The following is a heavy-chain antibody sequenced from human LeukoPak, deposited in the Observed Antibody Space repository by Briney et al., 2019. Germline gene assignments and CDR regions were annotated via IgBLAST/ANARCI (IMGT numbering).Heavy chain of an antibody. V-gene: IGHV1-8*03. CDR1: GYTFTGYY. J-gene: IGHJ6*03. D-gene: IGHD6-13*01. CDR3: ARGRAGYSSSWYYYYMDV. Sequence: ASVKVSCTASGYTFTGYYMHWVRQAPGQGLEWMGGIIPIFGTANNAQKFQGRVTITRNTSISTAYMELSSLTSEDTAVYYCARGRAGYSSSWYYYYMDVWGKGTTVTVSS. CDR2: IIPIFGTA.